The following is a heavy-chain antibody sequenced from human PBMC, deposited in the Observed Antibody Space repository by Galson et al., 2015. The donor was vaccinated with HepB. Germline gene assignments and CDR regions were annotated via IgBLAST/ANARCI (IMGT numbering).Heavy chain of an antibody. CDR1: FSRYT. D-gene: IGHD2-2*01. V-gene: IGHV3-21*01. J-gene: IGHJ4*02. CDR3: ARPFGTGYCDSTTCRDYYFDY. CDR2: ISSSSSYI. Sequence: FSRYTMHWVRQAPGKGLEWVSSISSSSSYIDYADSVKGRFTISRDNAKNSLYLQMNSLRAEDTAVYYCARPFGTGYCDSTTCRDYYFDYWGQGTLVTVSS.